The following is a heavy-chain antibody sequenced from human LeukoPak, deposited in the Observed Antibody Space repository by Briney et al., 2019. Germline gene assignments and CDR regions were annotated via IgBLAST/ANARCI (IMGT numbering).Heavy chain of an antibody. Sequence: SETLSLTCTVSGGSISSYYWSWIRQPPGKGLVWIGYMYYSGSTNYNPSLKSRVTISVDTSKNQFSLKLSSVTAADTAVYYCARARYGDYLDYWGQGTLVTVSS. CDR3: ARARYGDYLDY. J-gene: IGHJ4*02. CDR2: MYYSGST. V-gene: IGHV4-59*01. D-gene: IGHD4-17*01. CDR1: GGSISSYY.